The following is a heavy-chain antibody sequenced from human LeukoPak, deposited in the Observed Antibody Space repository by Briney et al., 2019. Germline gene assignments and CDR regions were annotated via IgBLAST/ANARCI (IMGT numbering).Heavy chain of an antibody. Sequence: PSETLSLTCSVSGGYIITSDHYWGWIRQPPGKGLEWIGSIYYTGSTSTNPFFKSRVTVTVDTSKNQFSPNLTSVTAADTAVYYCARERYYYGGKTWFDPWGQGTLVTVSS. CDR3: ARERYYYGGKTWFDP. V-gene: IGHV4-39*07. D-gene: IGHD4-23*01. J-gene: IGHJ5*02. CDR2: IYYTGST. CDR1: GGYIITSDHY.